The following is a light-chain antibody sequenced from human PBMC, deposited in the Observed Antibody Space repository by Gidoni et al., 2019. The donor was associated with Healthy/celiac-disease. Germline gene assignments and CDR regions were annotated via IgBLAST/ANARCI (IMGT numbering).Light chain of an antibody. Sequence: QSALTQPASVSGSPALSITISCTGTSSDVGGYNYVSWYQQHPGKAPKLMIYDVSNRPSGVSNRFSGSKSGNTASLTISGLQAEDEADYYCSSYTSSSTLDVFGTGTKVTVL. CDR2: DVS. CDR1: SSDVGGYNY. V-gene: IGLV2-14*01. J-gene: IGLJ1*01. CDR3: SSYTSSSTLDV.